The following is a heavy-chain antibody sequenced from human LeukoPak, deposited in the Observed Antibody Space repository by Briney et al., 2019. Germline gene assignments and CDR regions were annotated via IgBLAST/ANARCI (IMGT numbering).Heavy chain of an antibody. Sequence: PGGSLRLSCAASGFTFSSYAMHWVRQAPGKGLEWVSAISGSGGSTYYADSVKGRFTISRDNSKNTLYLQMNSLRAEDTAVYYCAKEAGVDCSSTSCYRAPRWFDPWGQGTLVTVSS. D-gene: IGHD2-2*02. CDR2: ISGSGGST. J-gene: IGHJ5*02. V-gene: IGHV3-23*01. CDR1: GFTFSSYA. CDR3: AKEAGVDCSSTSCYRAPRWFDP.